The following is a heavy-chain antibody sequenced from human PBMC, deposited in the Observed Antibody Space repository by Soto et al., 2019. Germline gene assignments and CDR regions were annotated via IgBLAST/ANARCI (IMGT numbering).Heavy chain of an antibody. D-gene: IGHD3-22*01. V-gene: IGHV3-48*01. CDR2: ISSSSSTI. Sequence: EVQLVESGGGLVQPGGSLRLSCAASGFTFSSYSMNWVRQAPGKGLEWVSYISSSSSTIYYADSVKGRFTISRDNAKKSLYLQMNSLRAEDTAVYYCAPHSGYYDYWGQGTLVTVSS. J-gene: IGHJ4*02. CDR1: GFTFSSYS. CDR3: APHSGYYDY.